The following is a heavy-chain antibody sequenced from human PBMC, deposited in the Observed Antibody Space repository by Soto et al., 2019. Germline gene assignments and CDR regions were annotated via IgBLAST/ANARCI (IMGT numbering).Heavy chain of an antibody. Sequence: GGSLRLSCAASGFTFSTYAMSWVRQAPGKGLEWVSAISGSGDTTYYANSVKGRFTISRDNSKNTLYLQMNSLRAEDTAVYYCARGIEAAGTDYWGQGTSVTVSS. CDR1: GFTFSTYA. CDR3: ARGIEAAGTDY. V-gene: IGHV3-23*01. D-gene: IGHD6-13*01. J-gene: IGHJ4*02. CDR2: ISGSGDTT.